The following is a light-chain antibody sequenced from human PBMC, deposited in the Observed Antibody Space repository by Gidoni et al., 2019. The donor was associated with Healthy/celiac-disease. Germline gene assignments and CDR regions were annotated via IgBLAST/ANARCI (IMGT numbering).Light chain of an antibody. CDR3: QEYDNLPFT. J-gene: IGKJ5*01. V-gene: IGKV1-33*01. CDR2: DAS. CDR1: QDSSNH. Sequence: DTEMTQSPYTLSASEGDRVTITCQASQDSSNHLNWYQKKPGKAPKPLIYDASNWETGVPSRFSGCGSGSDFTLAISSLQPEVIATYYCQEYDNLPFTFGQGTQLEIK.